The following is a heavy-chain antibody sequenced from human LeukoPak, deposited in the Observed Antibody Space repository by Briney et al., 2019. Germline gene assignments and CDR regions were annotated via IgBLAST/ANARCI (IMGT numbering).Heavy chain of an antibody. CDR3: AKDRPYDYVWGSYGVLFDY. Sequence: GGSLRLSCAASGFTFSSYAMSWVRQAPGKGLEWVSAISGSGGSTYYADSVKGRFTISRDNSKNTLYLQMNSLRAEDTAVYYCAKDRPYDYVWGSYGVLFDYWGQGTLVTVSS. D-gene: IGHD3-16*01. J-gene: IGHJ4*02. CDR1: GFTFSSYA. V-gene: IGHV3-23*01. CDR2: ISGSGGST.